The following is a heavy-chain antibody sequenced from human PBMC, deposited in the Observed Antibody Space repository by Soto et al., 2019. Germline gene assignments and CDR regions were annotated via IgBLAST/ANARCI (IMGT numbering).Heavy chain of an antibody. D-gene: IGHD1-26*01. J-gene: IGHJ4*02. CDR3: ARSTLGELDY. CDR1: GGSISSYY. CDR2: IYYSGST. Sequence: PSETLSLTCTVSGGSISSYYWSWIRQPPGKGLEWIGYIYYSGSTNYNPSLKSRVTISVDTSKNQFSLKLSSVTAADTAVYYCARSTLGELDYSGQATLVTVSS. V-gene: IGHV4-59*01.